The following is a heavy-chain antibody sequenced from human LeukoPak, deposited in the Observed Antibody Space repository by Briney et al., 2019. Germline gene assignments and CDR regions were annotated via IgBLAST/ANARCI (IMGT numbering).Heavy chain of an antibody. CDR2: IKEDGSEI. J-gene: IGHJ6*02. CDR3: ARDLTPLIQLWPRSVDYNYGMDV. D-gene: IGHD5-24*01. V-gene: IGHV3-7*01. Sequence: GGSLRLSCAASGFTFSNYDMNWVRQAPGKGLEWVANIKEDGSEIYYVDVVKGRFTISRDNANNSLYLRMNSLGAEDTAVYYCARDLTPLIQLWPRSVDYNYGMDVWGQGTTVTVSS. CDR1: GFTFSNYD.